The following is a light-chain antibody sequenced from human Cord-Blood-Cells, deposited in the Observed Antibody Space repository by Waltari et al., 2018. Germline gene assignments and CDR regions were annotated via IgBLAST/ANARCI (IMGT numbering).Light chain of an antibody. CDR3: SSYTSSSTWV. CDR2: DVS. CDR1: SSAVGGYHY. J-gene: IGLJ3*02. Sequence: QSALTQPASASGSPGQSTTISCTGTSSAVGGYHYVSWYQQHPGKAPNLMIYDVSNRPSGVSNRFSGSKSGNTASLTISGLQAEDEADYYCSSYTSSSTWVFGGGTKLTVL. V-gene: IGLV2-14*03.